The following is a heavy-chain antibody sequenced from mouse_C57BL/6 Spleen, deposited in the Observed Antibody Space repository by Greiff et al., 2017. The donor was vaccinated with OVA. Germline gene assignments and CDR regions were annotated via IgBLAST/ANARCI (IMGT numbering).Heavy chain of an antibody. D-gene: IGHD3-2*02. Sequence: QVQLQQPGAELVRPGTSVTLSCKASGYTFTSYWMHWVKQRPGQGLEWIGVIDPSDSYTNYNQKFKGKATLTVDTASSTAYMQLSSLTSEDSAVYYCAREGQLRLYFDYWGKGTTLTVSS. CDR1: GYTFTSYW. V-gene: IGHV1-59*01. CDR2: IDPSDSYT. CDR3: AREGQLRLYFDY. J-gene: IGHJ2*01.